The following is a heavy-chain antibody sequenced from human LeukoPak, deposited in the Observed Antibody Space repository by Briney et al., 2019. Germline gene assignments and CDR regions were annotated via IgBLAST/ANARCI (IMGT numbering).Heavy chain of an antibody. V-gene: IGHV1-69*13. D-gene: IGHD3-3*01. CDR3: ARGRVWSYYYYGMDV. J-gene: IGHJ6*02. CDR2: IIPIFGTA. CDR1: EGTFSSYA. Sequence: SVKVSCKASEGTFSSYAISWVRQAPGQGLEWMGGIIPIFGTANYAQKFQGRVTITADESTSTAYMELSSLRSEDTAVYYCARGRVWSYYYYGMDVWGQGTTVTVSS.